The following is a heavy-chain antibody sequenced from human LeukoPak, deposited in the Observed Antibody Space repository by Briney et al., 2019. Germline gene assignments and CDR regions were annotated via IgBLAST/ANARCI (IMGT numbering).Heavy chain of an antibody. CDR1: GVTLSRYA. J-gene: IGHJ2*01. CDR2: ISRSGSGGNT. Sequence: GGSLRLSCVASGVTLSRYAMSWARQAPGKGLEWVSGISRSGSGGNTYYADSVKGRFTISRATSKNTLFLHMNTLSAEDTAIYYCAKDRPVGASYWYFDLWGRGTLVTVSS. V-gene: IGHV3-23*01. CDR3: AKDRPVGASYWYFDL. D-gene: IGHD1-26*01.